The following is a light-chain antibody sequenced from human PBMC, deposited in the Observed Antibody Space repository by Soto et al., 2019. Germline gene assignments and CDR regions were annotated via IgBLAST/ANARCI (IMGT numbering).Light chain of an antibody. CDR1: QSISSY. Sequence: EIVLTQSPATLSLSPGERATLSCRASQSISSYLAWYQQKPGQAPRLLIYDSSNRATDIPARFSGSGSGTDFTLTISSLEPEDFAVYYCQQRSNGPAFTFGQGTKLEIK. CDR3: QQRSNGPAFT. J-gene: IGKJ2*01. CDR2: DSS. V-gene: IGKV3-11*01.